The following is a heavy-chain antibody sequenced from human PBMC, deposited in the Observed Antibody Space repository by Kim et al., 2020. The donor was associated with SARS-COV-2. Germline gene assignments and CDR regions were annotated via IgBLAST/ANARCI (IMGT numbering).Heavy chain of an antibody. Sequence: SVKVSCKASGGTFSSYAISWVRQAPGQGLEWMGRIIPILGIANYAQKFQGRVTITADKSTSTAYMELSSLRSEDTAVYYCARLERIAASNYWGQGTLVTVSS. J-gene: IGHJ4*02. V-gene: IGHV1-69*04. CDR2: IIPILGIA. CDR1: GGTFSSYA. D-gene: IGHD6-6*01. CDR3: ARLERIAASNY.